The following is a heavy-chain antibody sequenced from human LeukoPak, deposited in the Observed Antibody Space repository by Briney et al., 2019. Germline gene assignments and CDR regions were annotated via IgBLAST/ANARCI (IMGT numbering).Heavy chain of an antibody. CDR1: GFTVSSNY. D-gene: IGHD3-22*01. CDR3: ARSSSGYYRYYYYYGMDV. J-gene: IGHJ6*02. Sequence: GGSLRLSCAASGFTVSSNYMSWVRQAPGKGLEWVSVIYSGGSTYYADSVKGRFTISRDNSKNTLYLQMNSPRAEDTAVYYCARSSSGYYRYYYYYGMDVWGQGTTVTVSS. V-gene: IGHV3-53*01. CDR2: IYSGGST.